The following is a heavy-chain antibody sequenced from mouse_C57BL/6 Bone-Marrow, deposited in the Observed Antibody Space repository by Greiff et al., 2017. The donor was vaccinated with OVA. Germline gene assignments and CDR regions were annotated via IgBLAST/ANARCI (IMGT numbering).Heavy chain of an antibody. J-gene: IGHJ2*01. V-gene: IGHV1-81*01. CDR1: GYTFTSYG. CDR3: ARGPYYYYGPYYFDY. Sequence: QVQLKESGAELARPGASVKLSCKASGYTFTSYGISWVKQRTGQGLEWIGEIYPRSGNTYYNEKFKGKATLTADKSSSTAYMELRSLTSEDSAVYFCARGPYYYYGPYYFDYWGQGTTLTVSS. D-gene: IGHD1-1*01. CDR2: IYPRSGNT.